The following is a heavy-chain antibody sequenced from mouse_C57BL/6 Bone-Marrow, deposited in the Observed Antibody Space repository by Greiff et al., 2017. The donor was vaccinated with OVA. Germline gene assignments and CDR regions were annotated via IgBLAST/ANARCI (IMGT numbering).Heavy chain of an antibody. Sequence: EVQLVESGGDLVKPGGSLKLSCAASGFTFSSYGMSWVRQTPDKRLEWVATISSGGSYTYYPDSVKGRFTISRDNDKNTLYLQMSSLKSEDTAMYYCARMVYYFDYWGQGTTLTVSS. J-gene: IGHJ2*01. V-gene: IGHV5-6*01. CDR3: ARMVYYFDY. CDR2: ISSGGSYT. CDR1: GFTFSSYG. D-gene: IGHD1-1*02.